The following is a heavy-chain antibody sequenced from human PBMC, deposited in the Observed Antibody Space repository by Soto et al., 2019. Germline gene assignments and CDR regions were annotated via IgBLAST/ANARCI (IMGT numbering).Heavy chain of an antibody. J-gene: IGHJ2*01. CDR1: GFNFTYNA. D-gene: IGHD3-9*01. CDR3: ARDWLRRDDILTPSWNFNL. V-gene: IGHV3-30*04. CDR2: ISFNGRKK. Sequence: ESGGGVVRPGKSLRLSCEASGFNFTYNAVHWVRQAPGKGLEWVAVISFNGRKKFYARSVKGRFTISRDNSKNTLYLQINNLRPGDTAVYYCARDWLRRDDILTPSWNFNLWGQGTLVTAS.